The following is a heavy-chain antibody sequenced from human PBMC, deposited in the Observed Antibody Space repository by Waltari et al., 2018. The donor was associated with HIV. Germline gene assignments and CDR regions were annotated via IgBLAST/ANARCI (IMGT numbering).Heavy chain of an antibody. CDR2: IDRDGRVF. CDR3: ARDVTRDYFGVYHSLFDV. J-gene: IGHJ6*02. Sequence: GHLVESGGTQVRPGGSLRLSCVGSGFIFGTHWLHWVRQVPGKGLQWIARIDRDGRVFTNEGLVKGRFSISRDNTKNTMFLQLSRLTVDDSAVYYCARDVTRDYFGVYHSLFDVWDQGTTVTVSS. D-gene: IGHD4-17*01. V-gene: IGHV3-74*03. CDR1: GFIFGTHW.